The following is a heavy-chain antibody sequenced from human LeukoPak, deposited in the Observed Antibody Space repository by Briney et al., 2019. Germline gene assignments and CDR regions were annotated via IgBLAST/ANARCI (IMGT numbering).Heavy chain of an antibody. CDR1: GFTFSSYE. D-gene: IGHD3-22*01. Sequence: GGSLRLSCAASGFTFSSYEMNWVRQAPGKGLEWISYINGGGSTMNYADSVKGRFTISRDNAKNSLYLQMNSLRVEDTAVYCARDAHYYDSSGYFRAPLDYWGQGTLVTVSS. V-gene: IGHV3-48*03. CDR2: INGGGSTM. J-gene: IGHJ4*02. CDR3: ARDAHYYDSSGYFRAPLDY.